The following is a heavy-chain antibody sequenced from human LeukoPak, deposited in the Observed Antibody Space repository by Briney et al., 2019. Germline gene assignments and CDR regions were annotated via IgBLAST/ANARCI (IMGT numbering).Heavy chain of an antibody. CDR1: GSTVSSNY. D-gene: IGHD2-2*01. CDR2: IYSGGST. J-gene: IGHJ6*02. V-gene: IGHV3-53*04. CDR3: ARTVVPAARHYYYYGMDV. Sequence: GGSLRLSCAASGSTVSSNYMSWVRQAPGKGLEWVSVIYSGGSTYYADSVKGRFTISRHNSKNTLYLQMNSLRAEDTAVYYCARTVVPAARHYYYYGMDVWGQGTTVTVSS.